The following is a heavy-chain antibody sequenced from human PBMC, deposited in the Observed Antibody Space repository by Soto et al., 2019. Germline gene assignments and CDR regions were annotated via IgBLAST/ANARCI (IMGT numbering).Heavy chain of an antibody. D-gene: IGHD2-8*01. CDR3: AKLRDFVVLPAGILDY. V-gene: IGHV3-23*01. J-gene: IGHJ4*02. CDR1: GFTFSSYA. CDR2: ISGGGHNT. Sequence: EVQLLESGGGLVQPGGSLRLTCAASGFTFSSYAISWIRLSPGKGREWVSVISGGGHNTYYTPSVKGRFTISRDDFKNTLYLQMNSLRTEDTAMYYCAKLRDFVVLPAGILDYWGPGTLVTVSS.